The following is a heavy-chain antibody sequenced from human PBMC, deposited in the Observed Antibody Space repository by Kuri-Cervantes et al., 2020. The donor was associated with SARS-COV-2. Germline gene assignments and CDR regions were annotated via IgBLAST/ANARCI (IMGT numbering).Heavy chain of an antibody. V-gene: IGHV1-18*01. CDR2: ISAYNGNT. CDR3: AREGLVSFAFDI. CDR1: GYTFTSYG. Sequence: AAVKVSCNASGYTFTSYGISWLRQAPGQGLEWMGWISAYNGNTNYAQKLQGRVTMTTDTSTSTAYMELRSLRSDDTAVYFCAREGLVSFAFDIWGQGTMVTVSS. D-gene: IGHD6-19*01. J-gene: IGHJ3*02.